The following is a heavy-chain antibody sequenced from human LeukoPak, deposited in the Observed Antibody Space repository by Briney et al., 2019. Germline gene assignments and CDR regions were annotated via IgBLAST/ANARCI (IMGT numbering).Heavy chain of an antibody. CDR1: GGSISSGSYY. D-gene: IGHD3-10*01. Sequence: SETLSLTCTVSGGSISSGSYYWSWIRQPAGKGLEWIGRIYTSGSTNYNPSLKSRVTISVDTSKNQFSLKLSSVTAADTATYYCARGPVNSVRSLHFYYYMDVWGKGTTVTISS. CDR2: IYTSGST. V-gene: IGHV4-61*02. J-gene: IGHJ6*03. CDR3: ARGPVNSVRSLHFYYYMDV.